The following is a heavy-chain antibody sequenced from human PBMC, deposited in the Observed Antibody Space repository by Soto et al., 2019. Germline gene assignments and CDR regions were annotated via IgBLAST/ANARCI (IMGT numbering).Heavy chain of an antibody. V-gene: IGHV3-23*01. CDR2: INPSGDST. D-gene: IGHD6-13*01. CDR1: GFTFSRHG. J-gene: IGHJ4*02. Sequence: GGSMRLSCVASGFTFSRHGLSWVRQAPGKGLEWVSTINPSGDSTFYADSVKGRFTISRDNSKNTVYLQMNSLSVGDTAVYLCAKVDVSTAGSFDYWGQGALVTVSS. CDR3: AKVDVSTAGSFDY.